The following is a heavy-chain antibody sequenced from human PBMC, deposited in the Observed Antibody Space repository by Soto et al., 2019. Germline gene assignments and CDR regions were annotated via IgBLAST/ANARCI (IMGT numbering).Heavy chain of an antibody. CDR1: GGTFNTYT. J-gene: IGHJ3*01. Sequence: QVHLIQSGAEVKKPGSSVKVSCKAAGGTFNTYTLIWVRPAPGHGLEWMGRIIPMLTVTNSAQKFQGRLTLTADKSTGTAFMELTSLRSDDTAVYYCSIGSWSAETFDVWGHGTMVTVSS. D-gene: IGHD2-2*01. CDR2: IIPMLTVT. V-gene: IGHV1-69*02. CDR3: SIGSWSAETFDV.